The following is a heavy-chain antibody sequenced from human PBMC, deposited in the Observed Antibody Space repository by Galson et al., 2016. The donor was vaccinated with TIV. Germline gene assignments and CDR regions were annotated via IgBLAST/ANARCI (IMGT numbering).Heavy chain of an antibody. CDR3: ARDLSTGTTTPFDY. Sequence: SVKVSCKASGYSFTGNYIHWVRQAPGQGLEWMGWINPTSGDTNYQKRFQDRVTMTRYTSNTTVYMDLNRLTSDYTAVYYSARDLSTGTTTPFDYWGQGTLVTV. V-gene: IGHV1-2*02. CDR2: INPTSGDT. CDR1: GYSFTGNY. J-gene: IGHJ4*02. D-gene: IGHD4-17*01.